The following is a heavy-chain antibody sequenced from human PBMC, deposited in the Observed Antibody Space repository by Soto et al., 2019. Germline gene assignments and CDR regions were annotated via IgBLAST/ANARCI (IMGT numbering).Heavy chain of an antibody. CDR3: ARDQGGGLLWEDDY. D-gene: IGHD2-2*01. CDR2: INAGNGNT. Sequence: QVQLVQSGAEVKKPGASVKVSCKASGYTFTSYAMHWVRQAPGQRLEWMGWINAGNGNTKYSQKFQGRVTITRDTSASTGYMELSSLRSEDTAVYYCARDQGGGLLWEDDYWGQGTLVTVSS. CDR1: GYTFTSYA. J-gene: IGHJ4*02. V-gene: IGHV1-3*01.